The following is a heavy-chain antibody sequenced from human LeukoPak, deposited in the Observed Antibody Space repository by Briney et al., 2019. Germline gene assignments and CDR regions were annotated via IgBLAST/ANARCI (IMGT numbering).Heavy chain of an antibody. D-gene: IGHD7-27*01. V-gene: IGHV3-23*01. J-gene: IGHJ4*02. CDR2: ISGSGGST. CDR1: GFTFSSHA. CDR3: ARDQSPGLTIDY. Sequence: GGSLRLSCAASGFTFSSHAMSWVRQAPGKGLEWVSAISGSGGSTYYADSVKGRFTISRDNAKNSLYLQMNSLRAEDTAVYYCARDQSPGLTIDYWGQGTLVTVSS.